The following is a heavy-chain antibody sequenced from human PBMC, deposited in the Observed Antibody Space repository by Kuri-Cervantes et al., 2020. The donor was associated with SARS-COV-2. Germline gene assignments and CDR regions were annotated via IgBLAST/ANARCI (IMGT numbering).Heavy chain of an antibody. D-gene: IGHD3-3*01. V-gene: IGHV3-11*04. CDR1: GFTFSDYY. CDR2: ISSSGSTI. CDR3: TTGYYDFWSGGDY. J-gene: IGHJ4*02. Sequence: GESLKISCAASGFTFSDYYMSWIRQAPGKGLEWVSYISSSGSTIYYADSVKGRFTISRDNAKNSLYLQMNSLRAEDTAVYYCTTGYYDFWSGGDYWGQGTLVTVSS.